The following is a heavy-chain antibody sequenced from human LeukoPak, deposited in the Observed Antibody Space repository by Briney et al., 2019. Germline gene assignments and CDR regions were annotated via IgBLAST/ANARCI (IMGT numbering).Heavy chain of an antibody. CDR2: IKHDGSEK. J-gene: IGHJ4*02. Sequence: GGSLRLSCAASGFTFSSYWLSWVRQAPGKGLEWVANIKHDGSEKYYVDSVKGRFTISRDNAKNSLYLQMNSLRAEDTAVYYCARDWYYYDSSGYPYFDYWGQGTLVTVSS. CDR1: GFTFSSYW. V-gene: IGHV3-7*01. CDR3: ARDWYYYDSSGYPYFDY. D-gene: IGHD3-22*01.